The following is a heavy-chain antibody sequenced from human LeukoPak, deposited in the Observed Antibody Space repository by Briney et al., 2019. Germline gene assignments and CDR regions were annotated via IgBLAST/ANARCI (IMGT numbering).Heavy chain of an antibody. Sequence: PGGSLRLSCAASGFTFSSYAMSWVRQAPGKGLEWVSGISGSGGGTYYADSVKGRFTISRDNSKNTLYLQMISLRAEDTAVYYCAKARRIQLWLSWGQGTLVTVSS. J-gene: IGHJ5*02. V-gene: IGHV3-23*01. CDR3: AKARRIQLWLS. CDR2: ISGSGGGT. D-gene: IGHD5-18*01. CDR1: GFTFSSYA.